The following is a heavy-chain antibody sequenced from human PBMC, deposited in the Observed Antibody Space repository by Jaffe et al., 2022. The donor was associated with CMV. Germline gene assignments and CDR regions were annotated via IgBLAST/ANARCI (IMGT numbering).Heavy chain of an antibody. CDR2: IKSKTDGGTT. CDR1: GFTFSNAW. Sequence: EVQLVESGGGLVKPGGSLRLSCAASGFTFSNAWMSWVRQAPGKGLEWVGRIKSKTDGGTTDYAAPVKGRFTISRDDSKNTLYLQMNSLKTEDTAVYYCIISHVRWLQLYYFDYWGQGTLVTVSS. V-gene: IGHV3-15*01. J-gene: IGHJ4*02. CDR3: IISHVRWLQLYYFDY. D-gene: IGHD5-12*01.